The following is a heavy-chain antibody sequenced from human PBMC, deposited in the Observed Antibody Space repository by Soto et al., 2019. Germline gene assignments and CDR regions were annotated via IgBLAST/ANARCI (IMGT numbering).Heavy chain of an antibody. CDR2: IYWDDDK. CDR3: AYRSRVTAKWKNWFDP. Sequence: QITLKESGPTLVKPTQTLTLTCTFSGFSLTTRGVGVGWIRQPPGKALEWLALIYWDDDKRYSPSLKSRLTITKDTSKNQVVLTLTNMDPVDTATYYCAYRSRVTAKWKNWFDPWGQGTLVTVSS. D-gene: IGHD2-21*02. J-gene: IGHJ5*02. V-gene: IGHV2-5*02. CDR1: GFSLTTRGVG.